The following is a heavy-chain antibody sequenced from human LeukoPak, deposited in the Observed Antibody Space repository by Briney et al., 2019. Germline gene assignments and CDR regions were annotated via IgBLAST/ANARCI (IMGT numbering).Heavy chain of an antibody. J-gene: IGHJ4*02. Sequence: HPGRSLRLSCAASGFTFSSYGMHWVRQAPGKGLEWVAVIWYDGSNKYYADSVKGRFTISRDNSKKTVYLQMNSLRAEDTAVYYCARDPPTRLYTSSFSLDYWGQGTLVTVSS. CDR2: IWYDGSNK. D-gene: IGHD6-13*01. CDR3: ARDPPTRLYTSSFSLDY. V-gene: IGHV3-33*01. CDR1: GFTFSSYG.